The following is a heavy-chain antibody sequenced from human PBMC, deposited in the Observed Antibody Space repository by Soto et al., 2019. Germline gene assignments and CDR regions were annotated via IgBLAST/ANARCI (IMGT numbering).Heavy chain of an antibody. CDR3: ARDRRVRYFDWLLPYYYGMDV. Sequence: EVQLVESGGGLIQPGGSLRLSCAASGFTVSSNYMSWVRQAPGKGLEWVSVIYSGGSTYYADSVKGRFTISRDNSKNTLYLQMNSLRAEDTAVYYCARDRRVRYFDWLLPYYYGMDVWGQGTTVTVSS. CDR1: GFTVSSNY. D-gene: IGHD3-9*01. CDR2: IYSGGST. V-gene: IGHV3-53*01. J-gene: IGHJ6*02.